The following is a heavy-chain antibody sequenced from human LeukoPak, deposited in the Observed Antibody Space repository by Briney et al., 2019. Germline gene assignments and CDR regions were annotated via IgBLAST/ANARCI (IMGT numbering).Heavy chain of an antibody. Sequence: PGGSLRLSCAASGFTFSSYSMNWVRQAPGKGLEWVSSISSSSSYIYYADSVKGRFTISRDNAKNSLYLQMNSLRAEDTAVHYCARDRRWLQSLDYWGQGTLVTVSS. V-gene: IGHV3-21*01. CDR2: ISSSSSYI. CDR3: ARDRRWLQSLDY. CDR1: GFTFSSYS. D-gene: IGHD5-24*01. J-gene: IGHJ4*02.